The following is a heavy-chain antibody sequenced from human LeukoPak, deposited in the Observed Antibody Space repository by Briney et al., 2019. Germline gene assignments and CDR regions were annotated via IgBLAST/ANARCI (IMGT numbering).Heavy chain of an antibody. CDR2: TYYRSKWNN. CDR3: ARGTYSGFDL. CDR1: GDSVSTNSVA. J-gene: IGHJ3*01. Sequence: SQTLSLTCAISGDSVSTNSVAWNWIRQSPSRDLEWLGRTYYRSKWNNDYAVSVKSRITINPDTSKNQFSLQLNSVTPDDTALYYCARGTYSGFDLWGQGTTVTVSS. D-gene: IGHD2-15*01. V-gene: IGHV6-1*01.